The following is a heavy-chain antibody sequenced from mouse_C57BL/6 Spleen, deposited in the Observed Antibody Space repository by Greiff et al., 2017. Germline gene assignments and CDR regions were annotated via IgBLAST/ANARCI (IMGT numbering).Heavy chain of an antibody. V-gene: IGHV1-63*01. Sequence: QVQLQQSGAELVRPGTSVKMSCKASGYTFTNYWIGWAKQRPGHGLEWIGDIYPGGGYTNYNEKFKGKATLTAAKSSSTAYMQFSSLTSEDAANYCCARLTVVYAMDYWGQGTSVTVSS. J-gene: IGHJ4*01. CDR3: ARLTVVYAMDY. CDR2: IYPGGGYT. CDR1: GYTFTNYW. D-gene: IGHD4-1*01.